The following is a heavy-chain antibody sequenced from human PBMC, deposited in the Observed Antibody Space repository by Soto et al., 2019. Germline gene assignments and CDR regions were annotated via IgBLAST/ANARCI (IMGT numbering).Heavy chain of an antibody. CDR3: ARKDIAGNSVDF. CDR2: IYPGDSDT. V-gene: IGHV5-51*01. D-gene: IGHD6-13*01. CDR1: GYSFTTYW. J-gene: IGHJ4*02. Sequence: GESLNLSCKASGYSFTTYWIGWVRQMPGKGLEWMGIIYPGDSDTRYSPSFQGQVTISADKSISTAYLQWSSLKASDSAMFYCARKDIAGNSVDFWGQGTLVTVSS.